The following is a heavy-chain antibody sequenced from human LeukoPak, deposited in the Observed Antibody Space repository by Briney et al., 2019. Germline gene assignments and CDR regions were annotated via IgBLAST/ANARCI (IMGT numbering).Heavy chain of an antibody. CDR2: IYYSGST. V-gene: IGHV4-39*07. J-gene: IGHJ5*02. CDR3: ARGGYCSGGSCYPNWFDH. Sequence: SETLSLTCTVSGGSISSSSYYWGWLRQPPGKGLEGIGSIYYSGSTYYNPSVKSRVTRSVDTSKNQFSLKLSSVTAADTAVYHCARGGYCSGGSCYPNWFDHWGQGTLVTVSS. D-gene: IGHD2-15*01. CDR1: GGSISSSSYY.